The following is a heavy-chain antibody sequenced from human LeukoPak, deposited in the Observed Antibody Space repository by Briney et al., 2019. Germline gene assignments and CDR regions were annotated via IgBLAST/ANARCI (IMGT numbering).Heavy chain of an antibody. CDR2: FDPEDGET. D-gene: IGHD3-22*01. CDR3: ATDMHYDSSGYYYVGAFDI. Sequence: ASVKVSCKVSGYTLTELSMHWVRQAPGKGLEWMGGFDPEDGETIYAQKFQGRVTMTEDTSTDTAYMELSSLRSEDTAVYYCATDMHYDSSGYYYVGAFDIWGQGTMVTVSS. J-gene: IGHJ3*02. CDR1: GYTLTELS. V-gene: IGHV1-24*01.